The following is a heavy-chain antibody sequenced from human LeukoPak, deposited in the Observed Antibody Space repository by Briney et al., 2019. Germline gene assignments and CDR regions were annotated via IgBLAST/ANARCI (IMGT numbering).Heavy chain of an antibody. CDR2: IYYSGST. CDR3: ARGDYSSSWFPFDY. D-gene: IGHD6-13*01. CDR1: GGSISSYY. V-gene: IGHV4-59*01. Sequence: SETLSLTCTVSGGSISSYYWSWIRQPPGKGLAWIGYIYYSGSTNYNPSLKSRVTISVDTSKNQFSLKLSSVTAADTAVYYCARGDYSSSWFPFDYWGQGTLVTVSS. J-gene: IGHJ4*02.